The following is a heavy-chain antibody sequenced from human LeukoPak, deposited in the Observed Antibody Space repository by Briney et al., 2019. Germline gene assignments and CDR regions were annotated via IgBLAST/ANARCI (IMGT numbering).Heavy chain of an antibody. CDR1: GFTFSSYW. D-gene: IGHD2-2*01. Sequence: GGSLRLSCAASGFTFSSYWMHWVRQAPGKGLVWLSRVNSDGNITTYADSVRGRFTISRDNAKNTLYLQMNSLRAEDTAVYYCARVRAHSRYCSSTSCYGWFDPWGQGTLVTVSS. CDR2: VNSDGNIT. J-gene: IGHJ5*02. V-gene: IGHV3-74*01. CDR3: ARVRAHSRYCSSTSCYGWFDP.